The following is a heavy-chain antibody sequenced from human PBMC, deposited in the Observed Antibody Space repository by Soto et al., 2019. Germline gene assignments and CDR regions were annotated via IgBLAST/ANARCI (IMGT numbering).Heavy chain of an antibody. CDR1: GFTFSSYA. J-gene: IGHJ4*02. CDR3: AKDLVGDTGGASYYDSSGYNY. CDR2: ISGSGGST. Sequence: GGSLRLSCAASGFTFSSYAMSWVRQAPGKGLEWVSAISGSGGSTYYADSVKGRFTISRDNSKNTLYLQMNSLRAEDTAVYYCAKDLVGDTGGASYYDSSGYNYWGQGTLVTVSS. D-gene: IGHD3-22*01. V-gene: IGHV3-23*01.